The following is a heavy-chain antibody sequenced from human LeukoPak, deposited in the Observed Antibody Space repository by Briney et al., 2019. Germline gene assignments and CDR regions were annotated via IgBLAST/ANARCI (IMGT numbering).Heavy chain of an antibody. J-gene: IGHJ4*02. CDR1: GYTLTELS. Sequence: ASVKVSCKVSGYTLTELSMHWVRQAPGKGLEWMGGFDPEDGETIYAQKFQGRVTMTEDTSTDTAYMELSSLRSEDTAVYYCATGIDYYGSGKDWGQGTLVTVSS. CDR2: FDPEDGET. D-gene: IGHD3-10*01. V-gene: IGHV1-24*01. CDR3: ATGIDYYGSGKD.